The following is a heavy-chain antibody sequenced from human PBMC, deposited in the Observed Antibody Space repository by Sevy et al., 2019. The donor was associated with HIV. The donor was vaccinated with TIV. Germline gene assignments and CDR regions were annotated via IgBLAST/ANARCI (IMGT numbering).Heavy chain of an antibody. CDR2: IWFDGSNT. Sequence: GGSLRLSCAASGFTFSTYGMHWVRQAPGKGLEWVAVIWFDGSNTYYADSVKGRFTISRDIAKNALHLQMNSLRAEDTGVDYCARDLEFYDYGDYGPAFMPDYWGQGTLVTVSS. CDR3: ARDLEFYDYGDYGPAFMPDY. CDR1: GFTFSTYG. V-gene: IGHV3-33*01. D-gene: IGHD4-17*01. J-gene: IGHJ4*02.